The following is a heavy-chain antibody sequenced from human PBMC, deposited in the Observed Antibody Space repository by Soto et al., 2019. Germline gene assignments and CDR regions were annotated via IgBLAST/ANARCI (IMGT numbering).Heavy chain of an antibody. CDR2: IYYSGRI. J-gene: IGHJ5*02. D-gene: IGHD1-26*01. CDR3: ARHGGSYSDDWFDP. CDR1: GGSVSGYY. V-gene: IGHV4-59*08. Sequence: SETLSLTCTVSGGSVSGYYWSWIRQPPGKGLEWIGYIYYSGRINYNPSLKSRVTISVDTSKNQFSLKLSSVTAADTAVYYCARHGGSYSDDWFDPWGQGTLVTVSS.